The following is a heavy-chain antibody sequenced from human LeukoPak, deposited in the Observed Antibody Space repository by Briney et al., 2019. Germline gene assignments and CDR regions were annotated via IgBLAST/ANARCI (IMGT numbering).Heavy chain of an antibody. CDR1: GGSISSGDYY. J-gene: IGHJ1*01. V-gene: IGHV4-30-4*01. CDR2: IYYSGST. CDR3: ASDYGGNPEYFQH. Sequence: SETLFLTCTVSGGSISSGDYYRSWIRQPPGKGLEWIGYIYYSGSTYYNPSLKGRVTISVDTSKNQFSLKLSSVTAADTAVYYCASDYGGNPEYFQHWGQGTLVTASS. D-gene: IGHD4-23*01.